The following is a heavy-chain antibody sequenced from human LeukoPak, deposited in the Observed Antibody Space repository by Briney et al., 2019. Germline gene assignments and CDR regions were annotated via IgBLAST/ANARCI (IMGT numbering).Heavy chain of an antibody. D-gene: IGHD3-10*01. CDR1: GGSISSGGYY. CDR3: ARGGTRLWFGFDY. V-gene: IGHV4-31*03. Sequence: PSETLSLTCTVSGGSISSGGYYWSRIRQHPGKGLEWIGYIYYSGSTYYNPSLKSRVTISVDTSKNQFSLKLSSVTAADTAVYYCARGGTRLWFGFDYWGQGTLVTVSS. CDR2: IYYSGST. J-gene: IGHJ4*02.